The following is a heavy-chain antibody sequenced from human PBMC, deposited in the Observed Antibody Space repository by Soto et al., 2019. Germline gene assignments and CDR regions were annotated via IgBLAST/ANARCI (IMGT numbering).Heavy chain of an antibody. D-gene: IGHD2-2*01. Sequence: EVQLVESGGGLVKPGGSLRLSCAASGFTFTDVWMTWVRQAPGKGLEWVGRIKRKIDGETTDYAAPVKGGFTISRDDLKNTLFLQMNSLKSEDTAVYYCAVDAQCSSTNCPGAFDIWGQGTMVTVSS. CDR3: AVDAQCSSTNCPGAFDI. V-gene: IGHV3-15*01. J-gene: IGHJ3*02. CDR2: IKRKIDGETT. CDR1: GFTFTDVW.